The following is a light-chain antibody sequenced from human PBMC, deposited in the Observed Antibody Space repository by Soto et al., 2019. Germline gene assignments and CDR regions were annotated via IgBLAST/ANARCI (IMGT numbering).Light chain of an antibody. CDR2: GAS. J-gene: IGKJ1*01. Sequence: EVVLTQSPGTLSLSPGKRATLSCRASQSVSSNLAWYQQKPGQAPRLLIYGASTRATGIPARFSGSGSGTEFTLTISSLQSEDFAVYYSQQYNNWHTFGQGTKVDIK. V-gene: IGKV3-15*01. CDR3: QQYNNWHT. CDR1: QSVSSN.